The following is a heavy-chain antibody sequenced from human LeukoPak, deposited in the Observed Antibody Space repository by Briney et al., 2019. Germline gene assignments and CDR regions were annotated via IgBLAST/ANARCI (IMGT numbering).Heavy chain of an antibody. CDR1: GYSISSDYY. D-gene: IGHD5-12*01. V-gene: IGHV4-38-2*02. Sequence: SETLSLTCTVSGYSISSDYYWGWIRQPPGKGLEWIGTIYHSGSTSYNPSLKSRVTISVDTSKNQFSLKLSSVTAADTAVYYCARSCRILDIVATIRARLGGNGFDIWGQGTMVTVSS. CDR2: IYHSGST. J-gene: IGHJ3*02. CDR3: ARSCRILDIVATIRARLGGNGFDI.